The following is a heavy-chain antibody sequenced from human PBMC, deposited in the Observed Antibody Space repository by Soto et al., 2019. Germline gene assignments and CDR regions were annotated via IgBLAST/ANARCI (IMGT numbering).Heavy chain of an antibody. CDR3: ARRQRDGYNLD. CDR1: GGSISSSSYY. CDR2: IYYSGST. V-gene: IGHV4-39*01. J-gene: IGHJ4*02. D-gene: IGHD5-12*01. Sequence: PSETLSLTCTVSGGSISSSSYYWGWIRQPPGKGLEWIGSIYYSGSTYYNPSLKSRVTISVDTSKNQFSLKLSSVTAADTAVYYCARRQRDGYNLDWGQGTLVTVSS.